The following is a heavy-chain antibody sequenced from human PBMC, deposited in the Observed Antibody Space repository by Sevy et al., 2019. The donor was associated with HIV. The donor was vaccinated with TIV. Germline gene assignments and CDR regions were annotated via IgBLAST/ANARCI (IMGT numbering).Heavy chain of an antibody. J-gene: IGHJ6*02. CDR2: ISYDGSKK. CDR3: AHSSGLYGYYYGMDV. Sequence: GGSLRLSCAASGVTFSSYGIYWVRQAPGKGLEWVAVISYDGSKKNHAESMKGRFTISRDNSKNTLYLEMSSLRPDDTAVYYCAHSSGLYGYYYGMDVWGQGTTVTVSS. CDR1: GVTFSSYG. V-gene: IGHV3-30*03. D-gene: IGHD3-3*01.